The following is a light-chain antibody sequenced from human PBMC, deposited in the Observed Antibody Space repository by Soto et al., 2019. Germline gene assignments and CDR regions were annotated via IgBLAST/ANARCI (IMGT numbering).Light chain of an antibody. CDR1: QGIGKS. J-gene: IGKJ1*01. CDR3: QRYDIAPWT. CDR2: AAS. Sequence: DIQMTQSPSSLSASVGDRVTITCRASQGIGKSLAWYQHKPGKVPKLLIYAASTLQSGVPSRFSGSGSGTDFTLTISSLQPEDVATYYWQRYDIAPWTFGQGTKVEIK. V-gene: IGKV1-27*01.